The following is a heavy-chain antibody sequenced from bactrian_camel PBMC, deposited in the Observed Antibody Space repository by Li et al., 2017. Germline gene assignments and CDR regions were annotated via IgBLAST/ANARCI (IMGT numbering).Heavy chain of an antibody. V-gene: IGHV3S67*01. D-gene: IGHD3*01. CDR3: AARGLGADCSGPRRSSAEYVY. CDR2: LDSDGTT. Sequence: DVQLVESGGDSVQAGGSLRLSCTASGQTYSTYCWAWLRQSPGKEREVVASLDSDGTTEYADSVKGRFTISQGNAENTLYLQMNSLKSEDTAMYFCAARGLGADCSGPRRSSAEYVYWGQGTQVTVS. J-gene: IGHJ4*01. CDR1: GQTYSTYC.